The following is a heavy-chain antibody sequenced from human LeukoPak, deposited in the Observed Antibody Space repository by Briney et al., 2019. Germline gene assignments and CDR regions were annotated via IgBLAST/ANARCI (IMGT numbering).Heavy chain of an antibody. Sequence: GSLXXXCAASGFTFDDYAMHWVRQAPGKGLEWVSLISWDGGSTYYADSVKGRFTISRDNSKNSLYLQMNSLRAEDTALYYCAKDIVVGATLGPFDYWGQGTLVTVSS. J-gene: IGHJ4*02. CDR3: AKDIVVGATLGPFDY. CDR1: GFTFDDYA. CDR2: ISWDGGST. D-gene: IGHD1-26*01. V-gene: IGHV3-43D*03.